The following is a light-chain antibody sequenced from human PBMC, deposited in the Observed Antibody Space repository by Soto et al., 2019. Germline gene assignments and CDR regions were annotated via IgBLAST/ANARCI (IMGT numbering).Light chain of an antibody. CDR2: GAS. CDR3: HQYGGSPQT. J-gene: IGKJ1*01. CDR1: QSVSHY. V-gene: IGKV3-20*01. Sequence: EIVLTQSPGTLSLSPGERATLSCRASQSVSHYLAWYQRKPGQAPRLLIYGASSRATGIPDRFSGRGSGTDFTLTISRLEPEDFAVYYCHQYGGSPQTFRQGTKVDIK.